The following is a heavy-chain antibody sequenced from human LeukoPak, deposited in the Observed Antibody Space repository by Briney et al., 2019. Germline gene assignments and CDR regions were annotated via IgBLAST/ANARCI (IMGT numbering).Heavy chain of an antibody. Sequence: SGGPPRLYCAACVLPFSSYGMHRVWQAPGKGLEWVAVIWYDGSNKYYADSVKGRFTISRDNSKNTLYLQMTSLRAEDTAVYYCARDRFPPIGSYSASDAFDIWGQGTMVTVSS. D-gene: IGHD1-26*01. CDR2: IWYDGSNK. CDR3: ARDRFPPIGSYSASDAFDI. CDR1: VLPFSSYG. J-gene: IGHJ3*02. V-gene: IGHV3-33*01.